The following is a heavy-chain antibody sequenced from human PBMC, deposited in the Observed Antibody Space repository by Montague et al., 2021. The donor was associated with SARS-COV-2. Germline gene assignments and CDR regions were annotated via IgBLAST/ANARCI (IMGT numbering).Heavy chain of an antibody. CDR2: ISSSGSTI. V-gene: IGHV3-48*03. CDR1: GFTFSSYE. CDR3: ARDRWYSSPSCSDY. Sequence: SLRLSCAASGFTFSSYEMNWVRQAPGKGLEWVSYISSSGSTIYYADSVKGRFTISRDNAKNSLYLQMNSLRAEDTAVYYCARDRWYSSPSCSDYWGQGTLVTVSS. J-gene: IGHJ4*02. D-gene: IGHD6-6*01.